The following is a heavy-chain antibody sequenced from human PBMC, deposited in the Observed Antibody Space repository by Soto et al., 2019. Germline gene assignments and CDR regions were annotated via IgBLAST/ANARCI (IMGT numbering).Heavy chain of an antibody. CDR3: AHSHFEILPGTFDS. Sequence: QITLKESEPSLVKPTQTLTLTCTFSGFSLTNTGVTVGWIRQPPGKALEWLALVYWHDDKRYNPSLRNRLTIAKDTSKNRVVLTLANVGPVDTATYYCAHSHFEILPGTFDSWGRGTLVTVSS. D-gene: IGHD3-3*01. CDR2: VYWHDDK. V-gene: IGHV2-5*01. J-gene: IGHJ5*01. CDR1: GFSLTNTGVT.